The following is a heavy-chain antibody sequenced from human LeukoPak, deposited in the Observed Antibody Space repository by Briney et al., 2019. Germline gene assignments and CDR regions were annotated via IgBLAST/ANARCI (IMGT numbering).Heavy chain of an antibody. V-gene: IGHV1-69*05. D-gene: IGHD6-13*01. CDR2: IIPIFGTA. CDR1: GGTFSSYA. CDR3: ARGYSSWDDAFDI. Sequence: GASVEVSCKASGGTFSSYAISWVRQAPGQGLEWMGRIIPIFGTANYAQKFQGRVTITTDESTSTAYMELSSLRSEDTAVYYCARGYSSWDDAFDIWGQGTMVTVSS. J-gene: IGHJ3*02.